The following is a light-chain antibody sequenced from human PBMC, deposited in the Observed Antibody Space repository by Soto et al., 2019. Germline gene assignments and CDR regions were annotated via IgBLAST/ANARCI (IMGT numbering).Light chain of an antibody. CDR2: KAS. CDR3: LQYETYWT. J-gene: IGKJ1*01. CDR1: KTISDW. V-gene: IGKV1-5*03. Sequence: DIHMTQSPSTLSSSIGHRFTITSRASKTISDWLAWHQQTPGKARKLLIYKASSLESGVTSRFSGSGSGTEFTLTIGSLQPAAFATYCCLQYETYWTFGQGTKVDIK.